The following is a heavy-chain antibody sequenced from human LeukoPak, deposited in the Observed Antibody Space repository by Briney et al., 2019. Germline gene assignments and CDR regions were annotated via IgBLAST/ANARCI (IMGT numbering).Heavy chain of an antibody. Sequence: ASVKVSCKASGGTFSSYAISWVRQPPGQGLEWMGRIIPIFGTANYAQKFQGRVTITTDESTSTAYMELSSLRSEDTAVYYCARDGYSSGWIHWGQGTLVTVSS. J-gene: IGHJ4*02. CDR1: GGTFSSYA. D-gene: IGHD6-19*01. CDR2: IIPIFGTA. CDR3: ARDGYSSGWIH. V-gene: IGHV1-69*05.